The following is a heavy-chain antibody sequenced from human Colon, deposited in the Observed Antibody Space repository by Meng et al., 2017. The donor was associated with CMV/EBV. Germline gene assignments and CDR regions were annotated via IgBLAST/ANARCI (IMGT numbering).Heavy chain of an antibody. V-gene: IGHV1-2*02. Sequence: GGSLRLSCAASGFTFSSYGMHWVRQAPGQGLQWMGWVDPNNGVTNSAQNFQGRVAMTTDTSTSTGYMELTNLRSDDTAVYFCARDRGNGSPWGQGTLVTVSS. CDR3: ARDRGNGSP. J-gene: IGHJ5*02. CDR1: GFTFSSYG. CDR2: VDPNNGVT. D-gene: IGHD1-26*01.